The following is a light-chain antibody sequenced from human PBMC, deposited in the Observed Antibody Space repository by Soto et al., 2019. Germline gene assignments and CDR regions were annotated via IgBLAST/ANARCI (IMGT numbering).Light chain of an antibody. CDR1: ERMRNY. Sequence: DIQMTQSPSSLSASVGDRVTITCRASERMRNYLNWYQQKPGKDPKLLLYAGSSLQSGVPARFSGSGAGTDFTLSITSRQTEEFGTYHCQQSDSHPGMFGQGTKV. V-gene: IGKV1-39*01. CDR2: AGS. CDR3: QQSDSHPGM. J-gene: IGKJ1*01.